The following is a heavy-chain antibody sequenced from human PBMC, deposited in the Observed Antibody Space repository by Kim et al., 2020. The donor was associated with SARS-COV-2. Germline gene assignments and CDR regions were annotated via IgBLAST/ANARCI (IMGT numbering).Heavy chain of an antibody. Sequence: ASVKVSCKASGYTFTSYYMHWVRQAPGQGLECMGIINPSGGSTSYPQKFQGRVTMTRDTSTSTVYMELSSLRSEDTAVYYCARDRMTIGRGGLRWTSYGMDVWGQGTTVTVSS. CDR2: INPSGGST. D-gene: IGHD4-17*01. CDR3: ARDRMTIGRGGLRWTSYGMDV. J-gene: IGHJ6*02. CDR1: GYTFTSYY. V-gene: IGHV1-46*01.